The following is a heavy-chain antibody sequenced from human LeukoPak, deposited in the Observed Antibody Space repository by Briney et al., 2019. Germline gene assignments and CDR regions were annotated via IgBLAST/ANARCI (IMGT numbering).Heavy chain of an antibody. V-gene: IGHV3-74*01. J-gene: IGHJ3*02. D-gene: IGHD3-3*01. CDR1: GFIFSSFG. Sequence: PGRSLRLSCAASGFIFSSFGMHWVRQAPGKGLVWVSRINGDGSTTNYADSVRGRFTISRDNAKNTLYLQMNSLRADDSAVYYCASLVGGYYPPVEAFDIWGQGTMVTVSS. CDR2: INGDGSTT. CDR3: ASLVGGYYPPVEAFDI.